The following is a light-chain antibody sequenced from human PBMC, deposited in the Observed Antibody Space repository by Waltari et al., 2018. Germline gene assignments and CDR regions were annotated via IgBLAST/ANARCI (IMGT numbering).Light chain of an antibody. CDR2: TNK. CDR1: TSNIGSNT. V-gene: IGLV1-44*01. CDR3: AAWDDSLIWV. J-gene: IGLJ3*02. Sequence: QSVLTQPPSASGTPGQRVTISCSGSTSNIGSNTVNWYRQLPGTAPQLLIYTNKQRPSGVPDLFSGSKSGTSASLAISGLQSEDEADYYCAAWDDSLIWVFGGGTKLTVL.